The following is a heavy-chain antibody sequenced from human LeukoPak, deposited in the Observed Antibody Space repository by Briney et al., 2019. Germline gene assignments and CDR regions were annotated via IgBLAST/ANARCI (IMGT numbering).Heavy chain of an antibody. Sequence: GGSLRLSCAASGFTFSSYGMHWVRQAPGKGLEWVAFIRYDGSNKYYADSVKGRFTISRDNSKNTLYLQMNSLRAEDTAVYYCAKAHGSSSWYCFDYWGQGTLVTVSS. V-gene: IGHV3-30*02. CDR1: GFTFSSYG. CDR2: IRYDGSNK. D-gene: IGHD6-13*01. J-gene: IGHJ4*02. CDR3: AKAHGSSSWYCFDY.